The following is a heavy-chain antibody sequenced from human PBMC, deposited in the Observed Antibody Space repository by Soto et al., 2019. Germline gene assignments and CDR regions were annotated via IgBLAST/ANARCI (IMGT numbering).Heavy chain of an antibody. CDR1: GYTFTSYY. J-gene: IGHJ6*02. CDR2: INPKFGDT. CDR3: ARNMDYYYGPGSGNGHGF. Sequence: QVQLVQSGAEMKEPGDSVRVSCEASGYTFTSYYIHWVRQAPGQGLEWMGWINPKFGDTTYAQDFQGRVSTTRDMSISPVYMEVSRLTSEHTAIYYCARNMDYYYGPGSGNGHGFWGQGTTVTVFS. D-gene: IGHD3-10*01. V-gene: IGHV1-2*02.